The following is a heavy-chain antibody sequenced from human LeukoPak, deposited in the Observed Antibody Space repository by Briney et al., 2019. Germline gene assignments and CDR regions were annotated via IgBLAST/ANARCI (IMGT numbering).Heavy chain of an antibody. CDR2: IKQDGSEK. J-gene: IGHJ5*02. Sequence: GGSLRLSCAVSGFTFSSYWMSWVRQAPGKGLEWVANIKQDGSEKYYVDSVKGRFTISRDNAKNSLYLQMNSLRAEDTAVYYCARGRYCSSTSCPKLNWFDPWGQGTLVTVSS. D-gene: IGHD2-2*01. V-gene: IGHV3-7*01. CDR3: ARGRYCSSTSCPKLNWFDP. CDR1: GFTFSSYW.